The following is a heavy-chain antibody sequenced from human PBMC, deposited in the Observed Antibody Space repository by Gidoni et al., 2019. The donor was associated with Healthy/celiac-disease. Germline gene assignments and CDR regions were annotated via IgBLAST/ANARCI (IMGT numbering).Heavy chain of an antibody. CDR3: AGHGSLGAAFGGFDY. CDR1: GYSVTSYW. D-gene: IGHD6-25*01. V-gene: IGHV5-51*01. Sequence: EVQPVQSGAEVKTPGECLKISCRGSGYSVTSYWIVWVRQMPGEVLEWLEIIYPGDSDTRYGPSFQGQVTISADKSISTAYLQWSSLKASDTAMYYCAGHGSLGAAFGGFDYWGQRTLVTVSS. CDR2: IYPGDSDT. J-gene: IGHJ4*02.